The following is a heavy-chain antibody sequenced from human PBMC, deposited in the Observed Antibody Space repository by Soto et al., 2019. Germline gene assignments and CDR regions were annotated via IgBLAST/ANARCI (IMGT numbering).Heavy chain of an antibody. V-gene: IGHV1-18*01. J-gene: IGHJ3*02. Sequence: APVRASDRASGNKCTSRGISRVRQAPGQGLEWMGWISAYNGNTNYAQKLQGRVTMTTDTSTSTAYMELRSLRPDDTAVYYCARDPIPKYYYDSSGNDAFDIWGQGTMVTVSS. D-gene: IGHD3-22*01. CDR1: GNKCTSRG. CDR3: ARDPIPKYYYDSSGNDAFDI. CDR2: ISAYNGNT.